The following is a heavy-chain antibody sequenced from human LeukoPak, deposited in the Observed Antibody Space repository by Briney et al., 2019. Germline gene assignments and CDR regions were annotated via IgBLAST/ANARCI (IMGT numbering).Heavy chain of an antibody. CDR3: ARAFYPGYYSYMAV. J-gene: IGHJ6*03. Sequence: SETLSLTCTVSGGSISPYYWSWVRQPPGKGLEWIGYIYYSGSTNYNPSLKSRATISVDTSKNQFSLKLSSVTAADTAVYYCARAFYPGYYSYMAVWGKGTTVTVSS. D-gene: IGHD3-3*02. CDR1: GGSISPYY. V-gene: IGHV4-59*01. CDR2: IYYSGST.